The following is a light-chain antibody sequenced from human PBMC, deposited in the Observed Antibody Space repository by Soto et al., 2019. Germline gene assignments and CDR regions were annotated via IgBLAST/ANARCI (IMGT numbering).Light chain of an antibody. CDR3: LQHNSYPLT. CDR2: AAS. CDR1: QGISTY. Sequence: DIQMTQSPSSLSASVGDRVTITCRASQGISTYLNWYQQKPGKAPKRLISAASSLQSGVPSRFSGSGSGTEFTLTISSLQPEDFATYYCLQHNSYPLTFGQGTKVDI. V-gene: IGKV1-17*01. J-gene: IGKJ1*01.